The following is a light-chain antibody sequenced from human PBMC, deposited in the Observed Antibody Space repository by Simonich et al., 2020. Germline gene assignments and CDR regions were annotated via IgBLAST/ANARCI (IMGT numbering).Light chain of an antibody. CDR1: QKFSSN. J-gene: IGKJ2*01. Sequence: EIVMTHSPATLSVSTVKRATPSCRSSQKFSSNLACYHQKPGQAPRRLIYGASTRATGIPARFSGSGSGTEFTLNLSSLQPKDFATYYCQQAIRFPYTIGQGTKLEIK. V-gene: IGKV3-15*01. CDR3: QQAIRFPYT. CDR2: GAS.